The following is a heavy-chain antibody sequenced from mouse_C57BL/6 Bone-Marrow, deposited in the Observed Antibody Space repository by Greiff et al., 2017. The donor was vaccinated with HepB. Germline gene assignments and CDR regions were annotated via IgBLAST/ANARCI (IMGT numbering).Heavy chain of an antibody. Sequence: VQLQQPGAELVKPGASVKLSCKASGYTFTSYWMHWVKQRPGQGLEWIGMIHPNSGSTNYNEKFKSKATLPVDKSSSTAYMQLSSLTSEDSAVYYCARNYGSSYFDYWGQGTTLTVSS. CDR3: ARNYGSSYFDY. D-gene: IGHD1-1*01. CDR2: IHPNSGST. CDR1: GYTFTSYW. J-gene: IGHJ2*01. V-gene: IGHV1-64*01.